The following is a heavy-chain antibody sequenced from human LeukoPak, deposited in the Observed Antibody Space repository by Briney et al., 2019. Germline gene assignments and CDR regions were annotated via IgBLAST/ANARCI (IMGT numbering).Heavy chain of an antibody. CDR2: ISGSGGST. CDR1: GFTFSSYG. J-gene: IGHJ3*02. D-gene: IGHD3-22*01. Sequence: GGTLRLSCAASGFTFSSYGMSWVRQAPGKGLEWVSAISGSGGSTYYADSVKGRFTISRDNSKNTLYLQMNSLRAEDTAVYYCAKVGITMIVVVTSFHDAFDIWGQGTMSPSLQ. CDR3: AKVGITMIVVVTSFHDAFDI. V-gene: IGHV3-23*01.